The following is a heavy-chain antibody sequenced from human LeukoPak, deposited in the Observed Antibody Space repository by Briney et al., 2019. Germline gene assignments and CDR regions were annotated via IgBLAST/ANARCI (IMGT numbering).Heavy chain of an antibody. CDR2: IGSSGRTI. Sequence: GSLRLSCAASGLTFSDYYMSWIRQAPGKGLEWVSYIGSSGRTIYYADSVKGRFTISRDNAKNPLYLQMNSLRAEDTAVYYCARDGEAVAVAFDIWGQGTMVTVSS. J-gene: IGHJ3*02. D-gene: IGHD6-19*01. CDR1: GLTFSDYY. V-gene: IGHV3-11*04. CDR3: ARDGEAVAVAFDI.